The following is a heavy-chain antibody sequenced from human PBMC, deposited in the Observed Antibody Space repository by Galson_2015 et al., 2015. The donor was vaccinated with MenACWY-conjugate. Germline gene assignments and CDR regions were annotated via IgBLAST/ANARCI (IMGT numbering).Heavy chain of an antibody. CDR1: GGSISSRSYY. V-gene: IGHV4-39*01. Sequence: ETLSLTCTVSGGSISSRSYYWGWIRQSPGKGLEWIGSIYYSGSTYYNPSLKSRVTISVDTSKNQFSLKLSSVTAADTAVYYCARWACSTSSCARRYFDHWGQGTQVTVSS. D-gene: IGHD2-2*01. J-gene: IGHJ4*02. CDR3: ARWACSTSSCARRYFDH. CDR2: IYYSGST.